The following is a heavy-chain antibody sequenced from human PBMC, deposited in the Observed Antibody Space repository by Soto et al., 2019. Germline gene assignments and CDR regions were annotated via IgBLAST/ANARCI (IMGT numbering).Heavy chain of an antibody. CDR1: GFTFSSYW. Sequence: EVQLVESGGGLAQPGGSLRLSCAASGFTFSSYWMHWVRQVPGKGLVWVSRINSDGSSTSYADSVKGRFTISRDNAKNTLYLQMNSLRAEDTAVYYCARPYYYASGPSFDIWGQGTMVTVSS. CDR2: INSDGSST. D-gene: IGHD3-10*01. J-gene: IGHJ3*02. CDR3: ARPYYYASGPSFDI. V-gene: IGHV3-74*01.